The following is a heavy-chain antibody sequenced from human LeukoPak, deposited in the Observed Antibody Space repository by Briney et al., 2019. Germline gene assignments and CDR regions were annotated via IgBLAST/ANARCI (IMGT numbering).Heavy chain of an antibody. CDR2: IYYSGST. V-gene: IGHV4-39*07. CDR1: GGSISSSSYC. J-gene: IGHJ5*02. Sequence: SETLSLTCTVSGGSISSSSYCWCWIRQPPGKGLEWIGSIYYSGSTYYNPPLKSRVTISVDTSKNQFSLKLSSVTAADTAVYYCARGLIRNWFDPWGQGTLVTVSS. CDR3: ARGLIRNWFDP.